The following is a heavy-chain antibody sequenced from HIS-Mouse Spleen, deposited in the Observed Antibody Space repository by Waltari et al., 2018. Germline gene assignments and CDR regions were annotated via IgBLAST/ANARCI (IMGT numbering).Heavy chain of an antibody. CDR1: GFPFSSYW. CDR2: INSDGSST. CDR3: AVLAIYCSSTSCFDY. D-gene: IGHD2-2*01. J-gene: IGHJ4*02. Sequence: EVQLVESGGGLVQPGGSLRLSCAASGFPFSSYWMHWVRQAPGKGLVWVSRINSDGSSTSYADSVKGRFTISRDNAKNTLYLQMNSLRAEDTAVYYCAVLAIYCSSTSCFDYWGQGTLVTVSS. V-gene: IGHV3-74*01.